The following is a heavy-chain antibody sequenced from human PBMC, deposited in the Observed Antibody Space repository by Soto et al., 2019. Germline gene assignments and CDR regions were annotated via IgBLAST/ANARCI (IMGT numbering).Heavy chain of an antibody. D-gene: IGHD3-16*01. CDR1: GFTLTTNY. Sequence: SETLSLTCPFSGFTLTTNYWSWVRQPPGKGLEWIGYIYYSGNTNYNPSLKSRVTISVDTSKNQFSLKLNSVTAADTAVYFCARIRDYYASPITIRPWFDPWGQGTLVTVSS. J-gene: IGHJ5*02. CDR3: ARIRDYYASPITIRPWFDP. V-gene: IGHV4-59*01. CDR2: IYYSGNT.